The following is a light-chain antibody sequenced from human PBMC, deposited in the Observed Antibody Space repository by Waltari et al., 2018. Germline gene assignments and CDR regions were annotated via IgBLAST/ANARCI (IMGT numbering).Light chain of an antibody. J-gene: IGKJ2*01. V-gene: IGKV3-15*01. CDR1: QGISSR. CDR2: GAS. Sequence: EILMTQSPAPLSVSPGERSPLSCRSSQGISSRLAWYQHKPGQAPRLLIYGASTRATGIPARFSGRGSETDFTLTITSLQSEDFAVYYCQQYKIWPSYTFGQGTKLDI. CDR3: QQYKIWPSYT.